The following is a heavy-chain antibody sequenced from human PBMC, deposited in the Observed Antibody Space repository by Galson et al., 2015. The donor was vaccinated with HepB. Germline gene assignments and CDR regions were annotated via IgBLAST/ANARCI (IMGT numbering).Heavy chain of an antibody. CDR1: GGTFSSYA. J-gene: IGHJ4*02. CDR3: AREGQQLFRIDY. CDR2: IIPILGIA. Sequence: SVKVSCKASGGTFSSYAISWVRQAPGQGLEWMGRIIPILGIANYAQKFQGRVTITADKSTSTAYMELSSLRSEDTAVYYCAREGQQLFRIDYWGQGTLVTVSS. V-gene: IGHV1-69*04. D-gene: IGHD6-13*01.